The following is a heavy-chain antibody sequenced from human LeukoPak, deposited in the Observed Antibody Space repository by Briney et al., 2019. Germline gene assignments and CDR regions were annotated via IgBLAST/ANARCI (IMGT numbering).Heavy chain of an antibody. V-gene: IGHV4-61*02. CDR3: ARDHSGYFPAFDY. D-gene: IGHD3-22*01. CDR2: INTSGST. CDR1: GGSITSGSYY. J-gene: IGHJ4*02. Sequence: SETLSLTCTVSGGSITSGSYYWNWIRQPAGKGLEWIGRINTSGSTNYNPSLKSRVTISVDTSKNQSSLKLSSVTAADTAVYYCARDHSGYFPAFDYWGQGALVTVSS.